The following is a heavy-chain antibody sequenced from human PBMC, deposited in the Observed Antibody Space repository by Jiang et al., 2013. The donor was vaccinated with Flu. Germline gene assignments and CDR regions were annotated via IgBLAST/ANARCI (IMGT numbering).Heavy chain of an antibody. J-gene: IGHJ4*02. CDR2: IRIYNGDT. CDR1: GYSFTSHA. CDR3: ARVNGGYSSGGPFDY. V-gene: IGHV1-18*01. D-gene: IGHD5-18*01. Sequence: GAEVKKPGASVKVSCKTSGYSFTSHAISWVRQAPGQGLQWMGWIRIYNGDTYYAQDLQGRFTMTTDTSTNTAYMELSSLRSEDTAVYYCARVNGGYSSGGPFDYWGQGTLVTVSS.